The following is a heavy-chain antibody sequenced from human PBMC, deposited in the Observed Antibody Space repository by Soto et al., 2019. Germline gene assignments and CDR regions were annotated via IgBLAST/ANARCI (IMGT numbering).Heavy chain of an antibody. CDR1: GFTFSSYA. Sequence: PGGSLRLSCAASGFTFSSYAMSWVRQAPGKEQEWVTAISGSDGSTYYADSVKGRFTISRDNSKNTLYLQMNSLRAEETAVNYCAKDITMIVVVIGYWGQGTLVTVSS. V-gene: IGHV3-23*01. J-gene: IGHJ4*02. CDR2: ISGSDGST. D-gene: IGHD3-22*01. CDR3: AKDITMIVVVIGY.